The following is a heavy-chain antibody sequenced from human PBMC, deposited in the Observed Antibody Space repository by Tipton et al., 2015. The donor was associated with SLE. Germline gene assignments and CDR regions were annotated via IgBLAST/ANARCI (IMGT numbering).Heavy chain of an antibody. J-gene: IGHJ3*02. Sequence: TLSLTCTVSGDSSSSFHWSWIRQSPGKGLEWIGDIYYTGSTNYNPSLKSRVTISIDSSKKQFSLNLTSVTAADTAVYYCARDVNRAFDIWGQGTMVTVSS. CDR1: GDSSSSFH. CDR3: ARDVNRAFDI. V-gene: IGHV4-59*01. CDR2: IYYTGST. D-gene: IGHD1-14*01.